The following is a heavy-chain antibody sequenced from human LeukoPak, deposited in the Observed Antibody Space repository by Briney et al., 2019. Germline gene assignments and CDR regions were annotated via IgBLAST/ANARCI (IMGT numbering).Heavy chain of an antibody. J-gene: IGHJ5*02. Sequence: SETLSLTCAVYGGSFSDYYWSWIRQPPGKGLEWIGYIYYSGSTNYNPSLKSRVTISVDTSKNQFSLKLSSVTAADTAVYYCARDWGGYCSSTSCRGWFDPWGQGTLVTVSS. V-gene: IGHV4-59*01. CDR3: ARDWGGYCSSTSCRGWFDP. CDR2: IYYSGST. CDR1: GGSFSDYY. D-gene: IGHD2-2*01.